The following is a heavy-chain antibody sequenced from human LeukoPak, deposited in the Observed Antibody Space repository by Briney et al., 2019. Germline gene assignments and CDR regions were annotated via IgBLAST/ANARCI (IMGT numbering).Heavy chain of an antibody. J-gene: IGHJ1*01. D-gene: IGHD6-19*01. V-gene: IGHV1-3*01. Sequence: ASVKVSCKASGYTFTSYAMHWVRQAPGQRLEWMGWINAGNGNTKYSQKFQGRVTITRDTSASTAYMELCGLRSEDTAVYYCARQISSGWPRAEYFQHWGQGTLVTVSS. CDR2: INAGNGNT. CDR1: GYTFTSYA. CDR3: ARQISSGWPRAEYFQH.